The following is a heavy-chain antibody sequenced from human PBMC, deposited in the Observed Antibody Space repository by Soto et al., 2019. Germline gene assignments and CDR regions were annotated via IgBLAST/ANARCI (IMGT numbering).Heavy chain of an antibody. J-gene: IGHJ4*02. CDR1: GFTFSTYA. CDR2: ISYTGANQ. Sequence: QVRLVESGGGAVQPGDSLRLSCAASGFTFSTYALHWVRQAPGKGLEWVAFISYTGANQYYADSVKGRFTVSRDNSKNIASLQMISLKPEDSAVYYCARDAFIYSRGAYYDHWGQGTLVTVSS. D-gene: IGHD4-4*01. V-gene: IGHV3-30-3*01. CDR3: ARDAFIYSRGAYYDH.